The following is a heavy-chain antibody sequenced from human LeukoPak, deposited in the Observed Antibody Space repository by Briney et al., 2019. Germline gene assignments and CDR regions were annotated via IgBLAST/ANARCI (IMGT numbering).Heavy chain of an antibody. CDR1: GFTFTGYW. CDR2: LGQDGTKK. D-gene: IGHD6-6*01. J-gene: IGHJ5*02. Sequence: SGGSLRLSCAASGFTFTGYWMSWVRQAPGKGLEWVANLGQDGTKKYYVDSVKGRFTISRDNAKNSLYLQMDSLRPEDTAVYYCARRSHYSDSSAANAWGQGTLVTVSS. CDR3: ARRSHYSDSSAANA. V-gene: IGHV3-7*01.